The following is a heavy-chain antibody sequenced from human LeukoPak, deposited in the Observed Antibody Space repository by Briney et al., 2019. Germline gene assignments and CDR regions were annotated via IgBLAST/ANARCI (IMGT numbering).Heavy chain of an antibody. CDR3: ARGSTAMVRLFDY. D-gene: IGHD5-18*01. V-gene: IGHV1-69*04. CDR2: IIPILGIA. Sequence: SVKVSCKASGGTFSSYAISWVRQAPGQGLEWMGRIIPILGIANYAQKFQGRVTITADKSTSTAYMELSSLRSEDTAVYYCARGSTAMVRLFDYWGQGTLVTVSS. J-gene: IGHJ4*02. CDR1: GGTFSSYA.